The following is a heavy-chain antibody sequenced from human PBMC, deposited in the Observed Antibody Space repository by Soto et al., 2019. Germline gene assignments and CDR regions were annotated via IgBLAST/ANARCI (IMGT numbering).Heavy chain of an antibody. V-gene: IGHV1-69*13. CDR2: IIPIFGTA. Sequence: GASVKVSCKASGGTFGSYAISWVRQAPGQGLEWMGGIIPIFGTANYAQKFQGRVTITADESTSTAYMELSSLRSEDTAVYYCARRDYGDSLRGYYHYYGMDVWGQGTTVTVSS. CDR1: GGTFGSYA. D-gene: IGHD4-17*01. CDR3: ARRDYGDSLRGYYHYYGMDV. J-gene: IGHJ6*02.